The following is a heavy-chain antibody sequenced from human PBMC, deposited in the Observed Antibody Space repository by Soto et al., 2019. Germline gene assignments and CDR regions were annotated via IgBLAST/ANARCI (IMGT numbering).Heavy chain of an antibody. J-gene: IGHJ4*02. CDR3: ARDWFGVDY. CDR1: GYTFTSYG. CDR2: INAYNGNT. V-gene: IGHV1-18*01. Sequence: QVQLVQSGAEVKKPGASVKVSCKASGYTFTSYGITWGRQAPGQGLAWMGWINAYNGNTNYAEKLQGRVTMTTDTSTRTAYMELRSRSSDDTGVYYCARDWFGVDYWGQGTLFTVSS. D-gene: IGHD3-16*01.